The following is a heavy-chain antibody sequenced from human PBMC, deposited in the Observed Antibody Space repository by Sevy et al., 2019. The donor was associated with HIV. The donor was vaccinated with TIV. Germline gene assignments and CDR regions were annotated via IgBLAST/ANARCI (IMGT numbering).Heavy chain of an antibody. CDR2: MNPNSGNT. CDR3: ARVAPPRYYYDSSGYLDY. D-gene: IGHD3-22*01. J-gene: IGHJ4*02. Sequence: ASVKVSCKASGYTFTSYDINWVRQATGQGLEWMGWMNPNSGNTGYAQKFQGRVTMTRNTSISTAYMELSSLRSEDTAVYYCARVAPPRYYYDSSGYLDYWGQGTLVTVSS. CDR1: GYTFTSYD. V-gene: IGHV1-8*01.